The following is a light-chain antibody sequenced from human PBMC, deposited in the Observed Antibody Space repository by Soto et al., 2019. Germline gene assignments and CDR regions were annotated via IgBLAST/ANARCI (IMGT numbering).Light chain of an antibody. CDR3: QQFDSSRLYS. Sequence: EILLTQSPGTLSLSPGETATLSCRASQSVTSTYLAWYQQRPGQSPRLIIYGGSTRATGFPDRFSGGGSGSDFNLTSSRLEPEDSAVYYCHCQQFDSSRLYSFGQGTKLEI. J-gene: IGKJ2*03. CDR2: GGS. V-gene: IGKV3-20*01. CDR1: QSVTSTY.